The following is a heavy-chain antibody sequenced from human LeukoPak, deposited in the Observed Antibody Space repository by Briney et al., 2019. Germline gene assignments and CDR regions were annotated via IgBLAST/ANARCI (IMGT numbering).Heavy chain of an antibody. D-gene: IGHD6-13*01. Sequence: GASVKVSCRASGYTFIAYYMHWVRQAPGQGLEWMGWINPNSGGTNYAQKFQGRVTMTRDTSISTAYMELSRLRSDDTAVYYCARVAAAAQGDYWGQGTLVTVSS. CDR1: GYTFIAYY. CDR3: ARVAAAAQGDY. J-gene: IGHJ4*02. V-gene: IGHV1-2*02. CDR2: INPNSGGT.